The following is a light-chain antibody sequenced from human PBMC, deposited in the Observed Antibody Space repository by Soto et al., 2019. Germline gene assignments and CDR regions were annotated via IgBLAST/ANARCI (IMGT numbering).Light chain of an antibody. CDR1: QSISSW. J-gene: IGKJ1*01. V-gene: IGKV1-5*01. CDR3: QQYNSYSQT. Sequence: DIQTTQSPSTLSASVGDRVTITCRASQSISSWLAWYQQKPGKAPKLLIYDASSLESGVPSRFSGSGSGTEFTLTISSLQPDDFATYCCQQYNSYSQTFGQGTKVDIK. CDR2: DAS.